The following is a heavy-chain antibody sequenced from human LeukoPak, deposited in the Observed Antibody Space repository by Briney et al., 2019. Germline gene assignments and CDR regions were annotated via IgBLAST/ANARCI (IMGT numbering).Heavy chain of an antibody. CDR1: GVSINNPNYC. CDR3: ARAGSSGPYCTIGSCYGMDV. V-gene: IGHV4-30-4*08. Sequence: SETLSLTYTVSGVSINNPNYCWSWVRQPPGKGLEWVGYGYCNGRSYYNPSLRSRLTMTVDTSSNQFSLELSSVTAADTAVYYCARAGSSGPYCTIGSCYGMDVWGQGTTVTVSS. CDR2: GYCNGRS. J-gene: IGHJ6*02. D-gene: IGHD2-8*01.